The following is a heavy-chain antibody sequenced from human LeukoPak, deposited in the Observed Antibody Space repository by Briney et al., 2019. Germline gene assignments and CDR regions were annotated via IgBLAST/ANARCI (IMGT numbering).Heavy chain of an antibody. Sequence: GGSLRLSCAASGFTFSSYSMNWVRQAPGKGLEWLANINPDGRATFYVDSVKGRFIISKDNAKNSLFLQVSSLRDDDTALYYCASSHDSAGNDWGQGTVVTVYS. J-gene: IGHJ1*01. CDR1: GFTFSSYS. D-gene: IGHD2-15*01. V-gene: IGHV3-7*01. CDR2: INPDGRAT. CDR3: ASSHDSAGND.